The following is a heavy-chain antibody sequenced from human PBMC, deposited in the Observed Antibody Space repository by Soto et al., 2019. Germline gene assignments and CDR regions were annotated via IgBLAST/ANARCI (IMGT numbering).Heavy chain of an antibody. CDR2: INSDGSNT. V-gene: IGHV3-74*01. Sequence: EVQLVESGGGLVQPGGSLRLSCATSGFTFSSYWMYWVRQAPGKGLVWVSRINSDGSNTGYADSVKGRFTISRDNAKSTLYLEMNSLSAEDTAVYYCARNFDYWGQGILVTVSS. CDR3: ARNFDY. J-gene: IGHJ4*02. CDR1: GFTFSSYW.